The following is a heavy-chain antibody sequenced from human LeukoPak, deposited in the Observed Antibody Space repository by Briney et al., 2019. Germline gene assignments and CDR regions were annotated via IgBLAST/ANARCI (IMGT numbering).Heavy chain of an antibody. CDR1: GFTFSSYS. V-gene: IGHV3-48*01. J-gene: IGHJ3*02. CDR3: AREDGSGSYIPIPSAFDI. D-gene: IGHD3-10*01. CDR2: ISSSSTI. Sequence: GGSLRLSCAASGFTFSSYSMNWVRQAPGKGLEWVSYISSSSTIYYADSVKGRFTISRDNAKNSLYLQMNSLRAEDTAVYYCAREDGSGSYIPIPSAFDIWGQGTMVTVSS.